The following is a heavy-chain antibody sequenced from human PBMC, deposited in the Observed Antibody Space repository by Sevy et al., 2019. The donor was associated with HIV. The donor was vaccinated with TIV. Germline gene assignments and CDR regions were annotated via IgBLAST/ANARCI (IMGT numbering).Heavy chain of an antibody. V-gene: IGHV3-21*01. J-gene: IGHJ3*02. CDR1: GFTFSSYS. CDR2: ISSSSSYI. CDR3: ASAQGGYSYGDPAFDI. Sequence: GGSLRLSCAASGFTFSSYSMNWVRQAPGKGLEWVSSISSSSSYIYYADSVKGRFTISRDNAKNSLYLQMNSLRAEDTAVYYCASAQGGYSYGDPAFDIWGQGTMVTVSS. D-gene: IGHD5-18*01.